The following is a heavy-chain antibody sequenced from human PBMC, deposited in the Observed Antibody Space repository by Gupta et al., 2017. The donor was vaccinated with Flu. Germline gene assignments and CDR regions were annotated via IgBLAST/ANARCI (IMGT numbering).Heavy chain of an antibody. CDR1: GYTFTDYY. V-gene: IGHV1-2*02. Sequence: ASGYTFTDYYIHWVRQAPGQGLEWIGWINPLSGGPNYSQKFLGRVTMTRDTSVATAYMELTSLTSDDTAFYFCARWTPNTARYYPYWGQGTLVSVS. CDR2: INPLSGGP. J-gene: IGHJ4*02. D-gene: IGHD5-18*01. CDR3: ARWTPNTARYYPY.